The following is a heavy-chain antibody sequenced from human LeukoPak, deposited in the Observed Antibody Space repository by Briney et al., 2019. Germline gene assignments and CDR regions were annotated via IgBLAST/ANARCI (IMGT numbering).Heavy chain of an antibody. Sequence: QPGGSLRLSCAASGFTFSSYAMSWVRQAPGKGLEWVSAISGSGGSTYYADSVKGRFTISRDNSKNTLYLQMNSLRAEDTAVYYWAKVTWGSSCYYTGSYFDYWGQGTLVTVSS. CDR3: AKVTWGSSCYYTGSYFDY. D-gene: IGHD3-22*01. V-gene: IGHV3-23*01. CDR2: ISGSGGST. J-gene: IGHJ4*02. CDR1: GFTFSSYA.